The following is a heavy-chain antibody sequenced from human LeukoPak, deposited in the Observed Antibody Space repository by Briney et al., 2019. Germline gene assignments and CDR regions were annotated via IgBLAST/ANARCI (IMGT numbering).Heavy chain of an antibody. CDR1: GFTFSSYA. Sequence: GGSLRLSCAASGFTFSSYAMSWVRQAPGKGLEWVSAISGSGGSTYYADSVKGWFTISRDNSKNTLYLQMNSLRAEDTAVYYCAKANVVAAMADWFDPWGQGTLVTVSS. CDR2: ISGSGGST. D-gene: IGHD2-15*01. V-gene: IGHV3-23*01. J-gene: IGHJ5*02. CDR3: AKANVVAAMADWFDP.